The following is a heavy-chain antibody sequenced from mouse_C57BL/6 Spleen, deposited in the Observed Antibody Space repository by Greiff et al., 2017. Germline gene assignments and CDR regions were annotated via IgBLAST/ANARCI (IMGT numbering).Heavy chain of an antibody. V-gene: IGHV3-6*01. Sequence: ESGPGLVKPSQSLSLTCSVTGYSITSGYYWNWIRQFPGNKLEWMGYISYDGSNNYNPSLKNRISITRDTSKNQFFLKLNSVTTEDTATYYCASNFYWYFDVWGTGTTVTVSS. CDR1: GYSITSGYY. CDR3: ASNFYWYFDV. CDR2: ISYDGSN. D-gene: IGHD1-3*01. J-gene: IGHJ1*03.